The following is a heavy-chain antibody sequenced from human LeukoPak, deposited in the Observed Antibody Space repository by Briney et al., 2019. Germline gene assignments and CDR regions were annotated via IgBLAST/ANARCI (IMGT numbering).Heavy chain of an antibody. CDR1: GGSISSYY. Sequence: PSETLSLTFTVSGGSISSYYWSWIRQPPGKGLEWVGYIYYSGSTNYNPSLKSRVTISVDTSKNQFSLKLSSVTAADTAVYYCARDYYYDSSGYYPFDYWGQGTLVTVSS. CDR3: ARDYYYDSSGYYPFDY. V-gene: IGHV4-59*01. CDR2: IYYSGST. J-gene: IGHJ4*02. D-gene: IGHD3-22*01.